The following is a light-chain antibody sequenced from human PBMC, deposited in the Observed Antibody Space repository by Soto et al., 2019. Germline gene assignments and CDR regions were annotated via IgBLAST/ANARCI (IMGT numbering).Light chain of an antibody. CDR1: QSVSSTY. J-gene: IGKJ1*01. CDR2: DAY. V-gene: IGKV3-20*01. CDR3: LRYDTSLST. Sequence: EIALTKAAGALSLSPGEIPTLPCRASQSVSSTYLAWNQQQPGQAPRLLLSDAYSMATGIPVRFSGCGSGTGFTRTISRVDLEDLAVYYCLRYDTSLSTLGEGTQVETK.